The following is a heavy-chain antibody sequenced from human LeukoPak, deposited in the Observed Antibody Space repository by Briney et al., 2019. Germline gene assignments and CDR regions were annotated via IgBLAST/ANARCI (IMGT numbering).Heavy chain of an antibody. Sequence: SETLSLTCTVSGDSISSYYWSWIRQPAGKGLEWIGRIYTSGSTNYNPSLKSRVTMSVDTPRIQFSLKLSSVTAADTAVYYCARGIRAGYYDYYYMDVWGKGTTVTVSS. J-gene: IGHJ6*03. V-gene: IGHV4-4*07. CDR2: IYTSGST. CDR3: ARGIRAGYYDYYYMDV. D-gene: IGHD5-18*01. CDR1: GDSISSYY.